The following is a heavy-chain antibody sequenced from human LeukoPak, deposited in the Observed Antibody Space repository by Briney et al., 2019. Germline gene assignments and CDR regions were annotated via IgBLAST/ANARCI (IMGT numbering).Heavy chain of an antibody. CDR2: IYYSGST. J-gene: IGHJ5*02. CDR1: GGSISSYY. CDR3: TRAPRKAWFDP. D-gene: IGHD1-14*01. Sequence: SETLSLTCTVSGGSISSYYWSWIRQPPGKGLEWIGYIYYSGSTNYNPSLKSRVTISVDTSKNQFSLKLSSVTAADTAVYYCTRAPRKAWFDPWGQGTLVTVSS. V-gene: IGHV4-59*01.